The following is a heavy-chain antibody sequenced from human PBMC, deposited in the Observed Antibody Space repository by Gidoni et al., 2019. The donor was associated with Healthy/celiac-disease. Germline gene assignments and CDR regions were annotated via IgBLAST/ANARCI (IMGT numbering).Heavy chain of an antibody. D-gene: IGHD5-12*01. V-gene: IGHV3-33*01. Sequence: QVQLVESGGGVVQPGRSLRLSCAASGFTFSSYGMHWVRQAPGKGLEWVAVIWYDGSNKYYADSVKGRFTISRDNSKNTLYLQMNSLRAEDTAVYYCARDEGGMATIRPMYFDYWGQGTLVTVSS. J-gene: IGHJ4*02. CDR1: GFTFSSYG. CDR2: IWYDGSNK. CDR3: ARDEGGMATIRPMYFDY.